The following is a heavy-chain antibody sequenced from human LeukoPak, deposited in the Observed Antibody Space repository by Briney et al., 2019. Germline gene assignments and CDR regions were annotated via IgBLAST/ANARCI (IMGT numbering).Heavy chain of an antibody. D-gene: IGHD5-12*01. Sequence: GGSLRLSCAASGFTFSSYAMHWVRQAPGKGLEWVAVISYDGSNKYYADSVKGRFTISRDNSKNTLYLQMNSLRAEDTAVYYCAREGRYSGYFDYWGQGTLVTVSS. CDR3: AREGRYSGYFDY. CDR2: ISYDGSNK. CDR1: GFTFSSYA. V-gene: IGHV3-30-3*01. J-gene: IGHJ4*02.